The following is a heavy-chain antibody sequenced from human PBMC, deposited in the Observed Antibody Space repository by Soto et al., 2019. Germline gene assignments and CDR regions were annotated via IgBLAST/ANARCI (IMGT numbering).Heavy chain of an antibody. V-gene: IGHV1-18*01. CDR2: ISDYNGNT. J-gene: IGHJ4*02. Sequence: QVQLVQSGAEVKQPGASVKVSCTASGYTFTSYGISWVRQAPGQGLEWMGWISDYNGNTNYAQKLQGRVTMTTDTSTSTAYMELRSLRSYDCAEYYCARVRNYGDFAYLGQGTLVTVSS. CDR1: GYTFTSYG. D-gene: IGHD4-17*01. CDR3: ARVRNYGDFAY.